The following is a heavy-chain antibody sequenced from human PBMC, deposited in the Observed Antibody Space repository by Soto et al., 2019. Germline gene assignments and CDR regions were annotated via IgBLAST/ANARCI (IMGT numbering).Heavy chain of an antibody. CDR3: AKDYRRSHYDFWSGHPRALDV. Sequence: ASVNGACKSSGYTISGDYRDWGRQAKGQGLERMGWINPNSGGTNYAQKFQGWVTMTRDTSISTAYMELSRLRSDDTAVYYCAKDYRRSHYDFWSGHPRALDVWGQGTTVTVSS. J-gene: IGHJ6*02. CDR1: GYTISGDY. D-gene: IGHD3-3*01. CDR2: INPNSGGT. V-gene: IGHV1-2*04.